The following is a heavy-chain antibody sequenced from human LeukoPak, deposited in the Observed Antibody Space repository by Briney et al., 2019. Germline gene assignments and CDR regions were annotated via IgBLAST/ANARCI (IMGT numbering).Heavy chain of an antibody. CDR2: ISYSGGST. CDR1: GFTFSSYA. D-gene: IGHD3-22*01. CDR3: AKVEYYDRTGHAFRPWYFDL. V-gene: IGHV3-23*01. J-gene: IGHJ2*01. Sequence: GGSLRLSCAASGFTFSSYAMSWVRQAPGKGLEWVSFISYSGGSTYYADSVKGLFTISRDNSKNTLYLQMNSLRDEGTAVYYCAKVEYYDRTGHAFRPWYFDLWGRGTLVTVSS.